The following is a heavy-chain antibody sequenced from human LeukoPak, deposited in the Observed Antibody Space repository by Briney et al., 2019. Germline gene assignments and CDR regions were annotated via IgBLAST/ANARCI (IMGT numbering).Heavy chain of an antibody. CDR1: GFTFRSYA. D-gene: IGHD2-15*01. CDR3: AKGWFFLPLFHY. Sequence: GGSLRLSCGGSGFTFRSYAMSWVRQAPGKGLEWVSGISNDGDNTYYADSVQGRFTISRGNSKNTVYLQMNSLRAEDTAIYYCAKGWFFLPLFHYWGQGTLVTVSS. CDR2: ISNDGDNT. V-gene: IGHV3-23*01. J-gene: IGHJ4*02.